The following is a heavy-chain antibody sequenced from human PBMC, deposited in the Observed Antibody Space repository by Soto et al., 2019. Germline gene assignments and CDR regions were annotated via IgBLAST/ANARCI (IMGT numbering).Heavy chain of an antibody. CDR3: ARDISASDGDY. J-gene: IGHJ4*02. CDR2: IHHSGST. Sequence: PSETLSLTCTVSGGSISSSSYYWGWIRQPPGKGLEWIGNIHHSGSTYYNPSLESRVTISIDTSKNQFSLRLTSVTAADTAIYYCARDISASDGDYWGQGTLVTAPQ. D-gene: IGHD2-21*01. V-gene: IGHV4-39*07. CDR1: GGSISSSSYY.